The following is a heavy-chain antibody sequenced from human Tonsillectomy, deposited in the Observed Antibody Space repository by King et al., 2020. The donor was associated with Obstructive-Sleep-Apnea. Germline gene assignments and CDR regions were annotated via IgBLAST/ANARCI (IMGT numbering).Heavy chain of an antibody. CDR2: INTRGTT. CDR1: GFTFSSYA. CDR3: AKEGGGSGIYWVDS. D-gene: IGHD3-10*01. J-gene: IGHJ4*02. V-gene: IGHV3-23*04. Sequence: VQLVESGGGMVQPGGSLRLSCLASGFTFSSYAISWVRQAPGKGLEWVSAINTRGTTFYAASVGGRFTISRDNSKYTVNLQVNSLRAEDTALYYCAKEGGGSGIYWVDSWGQGTLVTVSS.